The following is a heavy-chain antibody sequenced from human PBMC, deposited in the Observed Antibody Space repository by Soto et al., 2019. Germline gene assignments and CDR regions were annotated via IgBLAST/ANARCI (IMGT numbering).Heavy chain of an antibody. CDR1: GFTFDDYA. J-gene: IGHJ4*02. CDR3: AKGDFWSGYYFDY. V-gene: IGHV3-9*01. D-gene: IGHD3-3*01. CDR2: ISWNSGSI. Sequence: GGSLRLSCAASGFTFDDYAMHWVRQAPGKGLEWVSGISWNSGSIGYADSVKGRFTISRDNAKNSLYLQMNSLRAEDTALYYCAKGDFWSGYYFDYWGQGTLVTVSS.